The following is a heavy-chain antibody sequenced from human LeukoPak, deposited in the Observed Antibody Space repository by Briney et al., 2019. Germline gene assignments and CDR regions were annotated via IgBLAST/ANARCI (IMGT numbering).Heavy chain of an antibody. J-gene: IGHJ4*02. CDR3: ARGDGYFAY. Sequence: SETLSLTCTVSGGPITGYYWGWIRQPPGKGLEWIGFVYYTGSPNYNPNYNPSLNGRGTISVDASKGQFSLRLNSVTAADTAVYYCARGDGYFAYWGQGTLVTVSS. CDR2: VYYTGSPNYNP. D-gene: IGHD5-24*01. V-gene: IGHV4-59*01. CDR1: GGPITGYY.